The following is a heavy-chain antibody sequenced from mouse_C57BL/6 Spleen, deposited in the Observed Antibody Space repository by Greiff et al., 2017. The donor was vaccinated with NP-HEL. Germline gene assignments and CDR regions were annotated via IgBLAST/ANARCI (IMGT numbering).Heavy chain of an antibody. CDR1: GFTFSDYG. CDR2: ISSGSSTI. V-gene: IGHV5-17*01. Sequence: EVKLEESGGGLVKPGGSLKLSCAASGFTFSDYGMHWVRQAPEKGLEWVAYISSGSSTIYYADTVKGRFTISRDNAKNTLFLQMTSLRSEDTAMYYCARKLEDYAMDDWGQGTSVTVSS. D-gene: IGHD1-3*01. J-gene: IGHJ4*01. CDR3: ARKLEDYAMDD.